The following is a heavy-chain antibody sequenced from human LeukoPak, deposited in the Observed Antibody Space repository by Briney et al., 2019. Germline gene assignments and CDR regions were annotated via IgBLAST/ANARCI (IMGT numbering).Heavy chain of an antibody. CDR1: GFTFSSYA. CDR2: ISGSGGST. J-gene: IGHJ3*02. Sequence: GRSLRLSCAASGFTFSSYAMSWVRQARGKGLEWVSAISGSGGSTYYADSVKGRFTISRDNSKSTLYLQMSSLRAGDTAVEYCAVGPTRAFDIWGQGTMVTVSS. V-gene: IGHV3-23*01. CDR3: AVGPTRAFDI.